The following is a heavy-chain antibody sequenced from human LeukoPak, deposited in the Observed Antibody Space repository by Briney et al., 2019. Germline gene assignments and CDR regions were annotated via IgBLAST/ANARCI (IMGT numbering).Heavy chain of an antibody. D-gene: IGHD2-21*02. CDR2: IYSGGST. CDR1: GFTFSNYG. Sequence: GGSLRLSCAASGFTFSNYGMHWVRQAPGKGLEWVSVIYSGGSTYYADSVKGRFTISRDNSKNTLYLQMNSLRAEDTAVYYCAREGAAYCGGDCRPGAFDIWGQGTMVTVSS. J-gene: IGHJ3*02. V-gene: IGHV3-53*01. CDR3: AREGAAYCGGDCRPGAFDI.